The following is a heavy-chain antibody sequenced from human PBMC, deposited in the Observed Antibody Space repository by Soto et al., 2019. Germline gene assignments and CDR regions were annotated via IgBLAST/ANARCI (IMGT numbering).Heavy chain of an antibody. CDR1: GGSISGYH. D-gene: IGHD3-22*01. Sequence: PSETLSLTCSISGGSISGYHWNWIRQTPGKGVEWIGYFHNSGNPKYSSSLKSRVTISVDRSKNQFSLRLTSVTAADTAVYYCARLNYYATSGYPVDYWGQGTLVTVSS. J-gene: IGHJ4*02. CDR2: FHNSGNP. CDR3: ARLNYYATSGYPVDY. V-gene: IGHV4-59*01.